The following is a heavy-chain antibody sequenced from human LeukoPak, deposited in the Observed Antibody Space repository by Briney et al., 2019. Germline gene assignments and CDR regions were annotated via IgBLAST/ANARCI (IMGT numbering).Heavy chain of an antibody. D-gene: IGHD6-19*01. Sequence: SETLSLTCAVYGGSFSGYYWSWIRQPPGKGLEWIGEINHSGSTNYNPSLKSRVTISVDTSKNQFSLKLSSVTAADTAVYYCARHSSGWYVEAFDIWGQGTMVTVSS. CDR3: ARHSSGWYVEAFDI. V-gene: IGHV4-34*01. J-gene: IGHJ3*02. CDR2: INHSGST. CDR1: GGSFSGYY.